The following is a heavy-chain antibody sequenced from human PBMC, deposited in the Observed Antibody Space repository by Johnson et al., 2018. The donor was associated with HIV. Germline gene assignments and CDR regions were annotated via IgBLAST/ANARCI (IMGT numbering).Heavy chain of an antibody. Sequence: QVQLVESGGGVVRPGGSLRLYCAASGFTFDDYAMHWVRQAPGKGLEWVAVISYDGSNKYYADSVKGRFTISRDNSKNTLYLQMNSLRAEDTAVYYCACLAHDAFDIWGQGTMVTVSS. J-gene: IGHJ3*02. CDR3: ACLAHDAFDI. V-gene: IGHV3-30-3*01. CDR2: ISYDGSNK. CDR1: GFTFDDYA. D-gene: IGHD3-16*01.